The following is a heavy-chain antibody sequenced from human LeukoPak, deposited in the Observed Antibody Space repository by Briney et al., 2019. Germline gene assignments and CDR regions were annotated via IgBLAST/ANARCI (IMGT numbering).Heavy chain of an antibody. CDR1: GGSISSYY. J-gene: IGHJ4*02. CDR3: ARAAGRGSTSGLDFDY. Sequence: SETLSLTCTVSGGSISSYYWSWIRQPAGKGLEWIGRIDTSGITNYNPSLKSRVTMSVDTSKNQFSLNLRSVTAADTAVYYCARAAGRGSTSGLDFDYWGQGTLVTVSS. V-gene: IGHV4-4*07. CDR2: IDTSGIT. D-gene: IGHD2-2*01.